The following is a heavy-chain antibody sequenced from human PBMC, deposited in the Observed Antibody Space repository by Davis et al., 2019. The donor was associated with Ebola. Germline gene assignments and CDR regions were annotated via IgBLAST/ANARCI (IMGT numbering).Heavy chain of an antibody. V-gene: IGHV3-9*01. J-gene: IGHJ4*02. D-gene: IGHD2-8*01. CDR2: ISWNSGSI. CDR3: AKRPGSLGVYFDY. Sequence: SLKISCAASGFTFDDYAMHWVRQAPGKGLEWVSGISWNSGSIGYADSVKGRFTISRDNSKNTLYLQMNSLRAEDTAVYYCAKRPGSLGVYFDYWGQGTLVTVSS. CDR1: GFTFDDYA.